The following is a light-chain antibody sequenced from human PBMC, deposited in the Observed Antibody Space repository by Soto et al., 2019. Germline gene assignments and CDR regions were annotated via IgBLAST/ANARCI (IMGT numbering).Light chain of an antibody. CDR1: QSVSSN. Sequence: EIVMTQSPATLSVSPGERPTLSCRASQSVSSNLAWYQQKPGQAPSLLTYGTSTRATGIPARFSGSGSGTEFTLTISSLQSEDFAVYYCQQYNNWPSGFTFGPGTKVDIK. V-gene: IGKV3-15*01. CDR3: QQYNNWPSGFT. CDR2: GTS. J-gene: IGKJ3*01.